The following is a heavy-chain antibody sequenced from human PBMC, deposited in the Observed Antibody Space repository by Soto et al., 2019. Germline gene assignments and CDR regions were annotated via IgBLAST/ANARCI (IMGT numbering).Heavy chain of an antibody. D-gene: IGHD3-22*01. J-gene: IGHJ5*02. CDR2: IFPSDSDT. Sequence: PGESLKISCRTSGYRFTSYWTAWVRQMPGKGLEWMGIIFPSDSDTRYSPSFQGQVTISADRSTSTVFLQWASLKASDTAVYFCARKDKSGYFNWFDPWGQGTLVTVS. V-gene: IGHV5-51*01. CDR1: GYRFTSYW. CDR3: ARKDKSGYFNWFDP.